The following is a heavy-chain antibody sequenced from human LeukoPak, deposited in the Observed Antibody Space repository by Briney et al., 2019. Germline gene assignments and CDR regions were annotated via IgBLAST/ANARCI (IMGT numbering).Heavy chain of an antibody. V-gene: IGHV3-48*03. CDR2: ISSSGSTI. Sequence: GGSLRLSCAASGFTFSSYEMNWVRQAPGKGLEWVSYISSSGSTIYYADSVKGRFTISRDNAKNSLYLQMNSLRAEDTAVYYCASHSSGWYSDFDYWGQGTLDTVSS. CDR3: ASHSSGWYSDFDY. CDR1: GFTFSSYE. D-gene: IGHD6-19*01. J-gene: IGHJ4*02.